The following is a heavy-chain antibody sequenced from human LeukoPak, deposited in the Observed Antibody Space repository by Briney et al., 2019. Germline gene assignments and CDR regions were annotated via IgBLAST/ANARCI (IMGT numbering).Heavy chain of an antibody. CDR1: GFTFSSYS. CDR2: ISSSSSYI. J-gene: IGHJ4*02. CDR3: ARDSPRASSSVQVY. D-gene: IGHD3-22*01. V-gene: IGHV3-21*01. Sequence: KTGGSLRLSCAASGFTFSSYSMNWVRQAPGEGLEWVSSISSSSSYIYYADSVKGRFTISRDNAKNSLYLQMNSLRAEDTAVYYCARDSPRASSSVQVYWGRGTLVTVSS.